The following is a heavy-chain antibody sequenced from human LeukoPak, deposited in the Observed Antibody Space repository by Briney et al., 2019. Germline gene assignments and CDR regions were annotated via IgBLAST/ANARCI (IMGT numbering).Heavy chain of an antibody. CDR1: GDSISSSFYY. Sequence: SETLSLTCTVSGDSISSSFYYWGWIRQPPGKGLEWIGSIYYGGGTHYNPSLKSRATIFLDTSMNQFSLRLTSVTAADTALYFCARESFEEPGTMDHWGQGTLVSVSS. CDR2: IYYGGGT. CDR3: ARESFEEPGTMDH. V-gene: IGHV4-39*07. J-gene: IGHJ4*02. D-gene: IGHD4/OR15-4a*01.